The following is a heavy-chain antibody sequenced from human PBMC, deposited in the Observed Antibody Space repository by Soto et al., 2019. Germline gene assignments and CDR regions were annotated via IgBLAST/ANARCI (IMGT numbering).Heavy chain of an antibody. Sequence: QVQLVQSGAEVKKPGSSVRVSCKASGGTLRNYGISWVRQAPGQGLEWMGGIIPVFGTANYAQKFQGRVKITADESTSTVYMDVTSRRSEDTAVYYCSRGDATKIVVTTYYGMDVWGQGTTVTVSS. CDR3: SRGDATKIVVTTYYGMDV. J-gene: IGHJ6*02. D-gene: IGHD4-17*01. V-gene: IGHV1-69*12. CDR1: GGTLRNYG. CDR2: IIPVFGTA.